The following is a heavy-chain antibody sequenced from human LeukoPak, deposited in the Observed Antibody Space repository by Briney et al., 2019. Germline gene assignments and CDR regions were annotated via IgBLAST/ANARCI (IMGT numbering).Heavy chain of an antibody. Sequence: EASVKVSCKASGYTFTGYYMHWVRQAPGQGLEWMGWINPNSGGTNYAQKFQGRVTMTRDTSISTAYMELSRLRSDDTAVYYCARETYYYDSSGYYYSAGLDYWGQGTLVTVSS. CDR3: ARETYYYDSSGYYYSAGLDY. CDR2: INPNSGGT. V-gene: IGHV1-2*02. D-gene: IGHD3-22*01. CDR1: GYTFTGYY. J-gene: IGHJ4*02.